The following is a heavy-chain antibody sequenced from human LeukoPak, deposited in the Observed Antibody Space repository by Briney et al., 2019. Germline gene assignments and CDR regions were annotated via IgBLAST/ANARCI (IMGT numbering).Heavy chain of an antibody. CDR3: ARSEHSSSFFDY. V-gene: IGHV3-21*01. D-gene: IGHD6-6*01. J-gene: IGHJ4*02. CDR1: GFNLSSYS. Sequence: PGGSLRLSCAASGFNLSSYSMNWVRQAPGKGLEWVSYISSSSTHIYYADSVKGRFTISRDNARNSLYLQMNSLRAEDTAIYYCARSEHSSSFFDYWGQGTLVTVSS. CDR2: ISSSSTHI.